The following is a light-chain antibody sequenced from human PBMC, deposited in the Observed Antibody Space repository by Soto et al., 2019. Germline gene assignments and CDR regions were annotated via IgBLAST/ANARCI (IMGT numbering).Light chain of an antibody. CDR3: QQFYNLPT. CDR2: EAS. CDR1: QDISNY. V-gene: IGKV1-33*01. J-gene: IGKJ4*01. Sequence: DIPMTQSPSSLSASIGDRVTITCQASQDISNYLNWYHQKPGKAPKLLIHEASKLETGVPSRFSGSRSGTDFTFTISSLQPEDIATYYCQQFYNLPTFGGGTKVEIK.